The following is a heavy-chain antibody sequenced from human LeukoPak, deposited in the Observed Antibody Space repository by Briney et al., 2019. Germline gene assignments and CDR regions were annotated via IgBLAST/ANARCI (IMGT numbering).Heavy chain of an antibody. D-gene: IGHD6-19*01. CDR1: GYTFTGYY. CDR3: ARLSSGWFRDVDFDY. CDR2: INPNSGGT. V-gene: IGHV1-2*02. Sequence: ASVKVSCKASGYTFTGYYMHWVRQAPGQGLEWMGWINPNSGGTNYAQKFQGRVTMTRDTSISTAYMELSRPRSDDTAVCYCARLSSGWFRDVDFDYWGQGTLVTVSS. J-gene: IGHJ4*02.